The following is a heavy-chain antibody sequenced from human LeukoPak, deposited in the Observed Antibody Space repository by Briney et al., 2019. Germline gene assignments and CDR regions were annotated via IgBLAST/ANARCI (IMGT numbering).Heavy chain of an antibody. CDR3: ARDSRSDYWADY. CDR1: GFTFSSYS. J-gene: IGHJ4*02. CDR2: ISSSSSYI. V-gene: IGHV3-21*01. Sequence: PGRSLRLSCAASGFTFSSYSMNWVRQAPGKGLEWVSSISSSSSYIYYADSVKGRVTISRDNAKNSLYLQMNSLRAEDTAVYYCARDSRSDYWADYWGQGTLVTVSS. D-gene: IGHD4-11*01.